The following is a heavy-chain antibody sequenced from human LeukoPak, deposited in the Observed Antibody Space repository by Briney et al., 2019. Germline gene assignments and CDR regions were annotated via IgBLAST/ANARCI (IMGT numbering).Heavy chain of an antibody. CDR3: AKGTGYSSGPFDY. CDR2: ISWNSGSI. V-gene: IGHV3-9*01. J-gene: IGHJ4*02. Sequence: GGSLRLSCAASGFTFDDYAMRWVRQAPGKGLEWVSGISWNSGSIGYADSVKGRFTISRDNAKNSLDLQMNSLRAEDTALYYCAKGTGYSSGPFDYWGQGTLVTVSS. CDR1: GFTFDDYA. D-gene: IGHD6-19*01.